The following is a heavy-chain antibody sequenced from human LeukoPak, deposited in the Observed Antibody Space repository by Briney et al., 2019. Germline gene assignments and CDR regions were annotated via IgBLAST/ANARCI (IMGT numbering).Heavy chain of an antibody. CDR1: GYTFSSYG. CDR3: AIVGEALDY. CDR2: IGPWNGNT. J-gene: IGHJ4*02. Sequence: ASVKVSCKASGYTFSSYGISWLRQAPGQGLEWMGWIGPWNGNTNNAQKFQGRVTMTTDTSTSTLYMDLRSLRSDDTAVYYCAIVGEALDYWGQGTLVTVSS. V-gene: IGHV1-18*01. D-gene: IGHD4-17*01.